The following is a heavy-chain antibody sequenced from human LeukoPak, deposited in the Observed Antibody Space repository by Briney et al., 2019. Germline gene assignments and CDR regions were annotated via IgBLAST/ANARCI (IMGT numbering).Heavy chain of an antibody. V-gene: IGHV3-7*01. CDR3: ARFISLGA. D-gene: IGHD3-16*01. CDR2: IKKDGSEK. J-gene: IGHJ5*02. Sequence: GGSLRLSCAASGFTFTSYWMSWVRQAPGKGLEWVANIKKDGSEKNYVDSVKGRFTISRDSAKNSLYLQMDSLRAEDTAVYYCARFISLGAWGQGTLVTVSS. CDR1: GFTFTSYW.